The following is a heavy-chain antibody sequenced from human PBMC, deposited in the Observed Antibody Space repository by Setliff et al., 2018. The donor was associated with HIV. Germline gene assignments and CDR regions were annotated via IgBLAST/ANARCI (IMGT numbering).Heavy chain of an antibody. CDR1: GASLSGDY. CDR3: ARGVGRFGVVTWCHP. CDR2: INHGGNT. D-gene: IGHD3-3*01. Sequence: ASETLSLTCAVYGASLSGDYWTWIRQPPGRGMEWIGEINHGGNTNYNPSLKSRVTMSLDTSKSQFSFNLTSVTAADTAVYYCARGVGRFGVVTWCHPWGHGMLVTVS. V-gene: IGHV4-34*01. J-gene: IGHJ5*02.